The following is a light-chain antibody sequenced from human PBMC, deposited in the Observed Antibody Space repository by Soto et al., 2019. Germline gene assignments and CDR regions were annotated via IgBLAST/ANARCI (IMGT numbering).Light chain of an antibody. CDR2: GTS. Sequence: EIVLTQSPGTLSLSPGEGATLSCRASQTVGGNYLAWYQQKPGQAPRLLIYGTSNRATGIPDRFSGSGSGTYFSLSISRLEPEDFAVFYCQQYSTSPPTFGGGTKVEIK. J-gene: IGKJ4*01. CDR3: QQYSTSPPT. CDR1: QTVGGNY. V-gene: IGKV3-20*01.